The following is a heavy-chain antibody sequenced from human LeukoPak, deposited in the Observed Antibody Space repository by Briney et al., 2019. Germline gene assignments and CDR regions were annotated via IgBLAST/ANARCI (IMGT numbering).Heavy chain of an antibody. Sequence: GGSLRLSCAASGFTFSDCYMNWIRQAPGKGLEWVSYISRSGGTIYYADSVKGRFTISRDNAKNSLYLQMNSLRAEDTAVYYCARALTGLDYWGRGTLVTVSS. CDR1: GFTFSDCY. CDR3: ARALTGLDY. J-gene: IGHJ4*02. D-gene: IGHD7-27*01. V-gene: IGHV3-11*01. CDR2: ISRSGGTI.